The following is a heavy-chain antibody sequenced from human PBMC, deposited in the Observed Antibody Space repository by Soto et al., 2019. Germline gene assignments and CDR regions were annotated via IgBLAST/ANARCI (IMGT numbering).Heavy chain of an antibody. V-gene: IGHV3-48*02. J-gene: IGHJ6*02. D-gene: IGHD3-3*01. CDR2: ISSSSSTI. Sequence: PGGSLRLSCAASGFTFSSYSMNWVRQAPGKGLEWVSYISSSSSTIYYADSVKGRFTISRDNAKNSLYLQMNSLRDEDTAVYYCARDIRQGIFGVVAHYYYYSGMDVWGQGTTVTVSS. CDR1: GFTFSSYS. CDR3: ARDIRQGIFGVVAHYYYYSGMDV.